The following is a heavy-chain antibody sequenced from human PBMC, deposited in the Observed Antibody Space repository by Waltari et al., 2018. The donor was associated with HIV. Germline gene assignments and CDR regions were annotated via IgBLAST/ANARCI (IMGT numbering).Heavy chain of an antibody. D-gene: IGHD3-3*01. CDR3: ARDPIITIFGGTDYMDV. V-gene: IGHV4-38-2*02. CDR1: GDSISSGFY. J-gene: IGHJ6*03. CDR2: IYHGGST. Sequence: QVQVQESGPGLVKPSETLSLTCVVSGDSISSGFYWGWIRQPPGKGLEWIGSIYHGGSTYYNPSLRSRVTISVDTSKNHFSLNLTSVTAADTAVYYCARDPIITIFGGTDYMDVWGKGTTVTVSS.